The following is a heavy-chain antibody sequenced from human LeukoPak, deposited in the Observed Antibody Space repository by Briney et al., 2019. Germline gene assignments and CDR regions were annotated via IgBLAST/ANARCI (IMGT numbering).Heavy chain of an antibody. CDR3: ARDLGILSWFDP. Sequence: SETLSLTCTVSGGSISSGSYYWSWIRQPAGKGLEWIGRIYTSGSTNYNPSLKSRVTISVDTSKNQFSLKLSSVTAADTAVYYCARDLGILSWFDPWGQGTLVTVSS. CDR2: IYTSGST. D-gene: IGHD7-27*01. CDR1: GGSISSGSYY. V-gene: IGHV4-61*02. J-gene: IGHJ5*02.